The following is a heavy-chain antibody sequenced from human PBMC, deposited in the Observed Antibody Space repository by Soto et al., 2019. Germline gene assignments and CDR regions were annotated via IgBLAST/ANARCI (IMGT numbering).Heavy chain of an antibody. CDR2: IKSKTDGGTT. J-gene: IGHJ5*02. CDR1: GFTFSNAW. V-gene: IGHV3-15*07. D-gene: IGHD5-12*01. CDR3: TTGGDQGYSGYDWDA. Sequence: PGGSLRLSCAASGFTFSNAWMNWVRQAPGKGLEWVGRIKSKTDGGTTDYAAPVKGRFTISRDDSKNTLYLQMNSLKTEDTAVYYCTTGGDQGYSGYDWDAWGQGTLVTVSS.